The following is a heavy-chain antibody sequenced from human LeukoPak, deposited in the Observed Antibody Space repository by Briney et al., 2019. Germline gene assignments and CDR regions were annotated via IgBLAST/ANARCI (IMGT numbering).Heavy chain of an antibody. CDR2: IYYSGST. Sequence: SEILSLTCTVSGGSVSSGSRYWSWVRQPPGKGLECIGYIYYSGSTNYNPSLKSRVTISVDTSKNQFSLKLSSVTAADTAVYYCARGISSGWSRAVGYWGQGTLVTVSS. J-gene: IGHJ4*02. CDR1: GGSVSSGSRY. CDR3: ARGISSGWSRAVGY. V-gene: IGHV4-61*01. D-gene: IGHD6-19*01.